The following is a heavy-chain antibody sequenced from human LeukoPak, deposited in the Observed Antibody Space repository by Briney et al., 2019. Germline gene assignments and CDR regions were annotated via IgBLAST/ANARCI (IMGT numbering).Heavy chain of an antibody. V-gene: IGHV4-34*01. J-gene: IGHJ4*02. D-gene: IGHD3-22*01. CDR2: INHSGST. CDR1: GGSFSGYY. Sequence: SEALSLTCAVYGGSFSGYYWSWIRQPPGKGLEWIGEINHSGSTNYNPSLKSRVTISVDTSKNQFSLKLSSVTAADTAVYYCASLVYYYDSGYFDYWGQGTLVTVSS. CDR3: ASLVYYYDSGYFDY.